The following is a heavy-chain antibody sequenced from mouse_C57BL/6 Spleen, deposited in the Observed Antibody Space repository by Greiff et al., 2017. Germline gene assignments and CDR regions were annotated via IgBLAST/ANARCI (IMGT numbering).Heavy chain of an antibody. D-gene: IGHD2-5*01. CDR1: GFTFSSYA. J-gene: IGHJ4*01. Sequence: VQLKESGGGLVKPGGSLKLSCAASGFTFSSYAMSWVRQTPEKRLEWVATISDGGSYTYYPDNVKGRFTISRDNAKNNLYLQMSHLKSEDTAMYYCARAYYSNPHAMDYWGQGTSVTVSS. CDR2: ISDGGSYT. V-gene: IGHV5-4*01. CDR3: ARAYYSNPHAMDY.